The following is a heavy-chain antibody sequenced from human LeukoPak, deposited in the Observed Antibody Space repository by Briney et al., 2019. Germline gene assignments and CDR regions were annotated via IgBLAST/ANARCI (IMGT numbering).Heavy chain of an antibody. CDR3: AKEIRRYYFDY. V-gene: IGHV3-30*18. J-gene: IGHJ4*02. Sequence: GRSLRLSCAASGFTFSSYGMHRVRQAPGKGLEWVAVISYDGSNKYYADSVKGRFTISRDNSKNTLYLQMNSLRAEDTAVYYCAKEIRRYYFDYWGQGTLVTVSS. CDR1: GFTFSSYG. CDR2: ISYDGSNK.